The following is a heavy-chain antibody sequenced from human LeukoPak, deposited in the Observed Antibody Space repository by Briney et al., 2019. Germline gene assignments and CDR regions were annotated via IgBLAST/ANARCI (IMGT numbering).Heavy chain of an antibody. J-gene: IGHJ4*02. CDR2: AYYTGST. CDR3: AREPTLDI. CDR1: GGSISRSYYY. D-gene: IGHD3-9*01. Sequence: SETLSLTCTVSGGSISRSYYYWGWIRQTPGKGLEWVGSAYYTGSTYSNPSLKSRVTISVDTSKNQFSLKLSSVTAADTAVYYCAREPTLDIWGQGTLVTVSS. V-gene: IGHV4-39*07.